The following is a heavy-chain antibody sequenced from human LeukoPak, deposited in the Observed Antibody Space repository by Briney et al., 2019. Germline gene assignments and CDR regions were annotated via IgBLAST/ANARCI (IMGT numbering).Heavy chain of an antibody. Sequence: SETLSLTCAVYGGSFSGYHWSWIRQPPGKGLEWIGEINHSGSTNYNPSLKSRVTISVDTSKNQFSLKLSSVTAADTAVYYCARGKRRGLGVVINWFDPWGQGTLVTVSS. CDR2: INHSGST. CDR3: ARGKRRGLGVVINWFDP. CDR1: GGSFSGYH. V-gene: IGHV4-34*01. J-gene: IGHJ5*02. D-gene: IGHD3-3*01.